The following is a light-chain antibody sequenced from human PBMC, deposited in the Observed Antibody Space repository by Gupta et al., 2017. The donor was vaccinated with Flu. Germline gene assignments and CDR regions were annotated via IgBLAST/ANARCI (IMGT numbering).Light chain of an antibody. CDR2: DVY. J-gene: IGKJ4*01. CDR3: QQCMSDPFT. CDR1: QSISGY. V-gene: IGKV1-39*01. Sequence: DIQLTQPPSSRSTSVGDRVTITCRASQSISGYVSWYQQKPGKAPKLLIYDVYNLQSGVPPRFSGSGSETDFTLTISRLQPEDFATYYCQQCMSDPFTLGGGTKLEIK.